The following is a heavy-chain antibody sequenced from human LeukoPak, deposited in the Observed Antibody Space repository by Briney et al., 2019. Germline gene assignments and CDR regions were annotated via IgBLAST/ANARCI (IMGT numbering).Heavy chain of an antibody. J-gene: IGHJ5*02. CDR2: IYSDGTT. D-gene: IGHD5-18*01. Sequence: GGSLRLSCAVSGVTVSSSYTSRVRRAPGRGLEWLSLIYSDGTTFYANSVKGRFAISRDNSKNMLYLQLNSLRAEDTAMYYCTRQIGYTYGHASWGRGTLVTVST. CDR1: GVTVSSSY. V-gene: IGHV3-66*04. CDR3: TRQIGYTYGHAS.